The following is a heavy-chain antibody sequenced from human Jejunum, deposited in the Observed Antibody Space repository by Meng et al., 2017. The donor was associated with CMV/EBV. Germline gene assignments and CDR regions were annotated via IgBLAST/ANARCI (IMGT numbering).Heavy chain of an antibody. D-gene: IGHD4-17*01. J-gene: IGHJ5*02. Sequence: QVHLHRGGVGLLTPAATLSLTCAVYGGSFSGYYWSWIRQPPGKGLEWIGEINHSGSTNYNPSLKSRVTISVDTSKNQFSLKLSSVTAADTAVYYCARGFVKYTVTRVGNWFDPWGQGTLVTVSS. CDR2: INHSGST. CDR3: ARGFVKYTVTRVGNWFDP. V-gene: IGHV4-34*01. CDR1: GGSFSGYY.